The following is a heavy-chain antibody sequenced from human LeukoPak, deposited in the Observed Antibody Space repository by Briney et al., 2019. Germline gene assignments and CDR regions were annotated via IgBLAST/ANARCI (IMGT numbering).Heavy chain of an antibody. Sequence: GGSLRLSCAASGFTFSFYDMNWVRQAPGKGLEWVSSISASSTYIYYADSLKGRFTVSRDNAKNSLYLQMSSLRAEDTAVYYCARNPRYCSSTSCPFDYWGQGALVTVSS. D-gene: IGHD2-2*01. J-gene: IGHJ4*02. V-gene: IGHV3-21*01. CDR2: ISASSTYI. CDR3: ARNPRYCSSTSCPFDY. CDR1: GFTFSFYD.